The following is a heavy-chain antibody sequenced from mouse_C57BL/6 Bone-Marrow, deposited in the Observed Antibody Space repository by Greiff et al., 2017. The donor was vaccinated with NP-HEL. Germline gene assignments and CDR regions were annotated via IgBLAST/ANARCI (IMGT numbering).Heavy chain of an antibody. CDR2: IHPNSGST. CDR1: GYTFTSYW. CDR3: ARRVYYSNRYYAMDY. D-gene: IGHD2-5*01. J-gene: IGHJ4*01. Sequence: VQLQQPGAELVKPGASVKLSCKASGYTFTSYWMHWVKQRPGQGLEWIGMIHPNSGSTNYNEKFKSKATLTVDKSSSTAYMQLSSLTSEDSAVYYCARRVYYSNRYYAMDYWGQGTSVTVSS. V-gene: IGHV1-64*01.